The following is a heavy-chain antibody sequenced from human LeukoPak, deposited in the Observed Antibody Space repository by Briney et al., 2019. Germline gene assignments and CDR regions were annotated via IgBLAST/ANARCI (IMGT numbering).Heavy chain of an antibody. V-gene: IGHV4-31*03. Sequence: PSETLSLTCTVSGGSISSGGYYWSWIRQHPGKGLEWIGYIYYSGSTYYNPSLKSRVTISVDTSKNQFSLKLSAVTAADTAVYYCARDYGGNVDYWGQGTLVTVSS. CDR3: ARDYGGNVDY. CDR1: GGSISSGGYY. D-gene: IGHD4-23*01. CDR2: IYYSGST. J-gene: IGHJ4*02.